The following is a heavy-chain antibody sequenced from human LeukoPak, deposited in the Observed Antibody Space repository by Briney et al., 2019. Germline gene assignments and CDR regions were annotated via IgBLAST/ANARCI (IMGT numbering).Heavy chain of an antibody. CDR2: MNPNSGNT. J-gene: IGHJ4*02. CDR3: AKDYTAMVRGPDY. V-gene: IGHV1-8*01. CDR1: GYTFTSYD. D-gene: IGHD5-18*01. Sequence: ASVKVSCKASGYTFTSYDINWVRQATGQGLEWMGWMNPNSGNTGYAQKFQGRVTMTRNTSISTAYMELSSLRSGDTALYYCAKDYTAMVRGPDYWGQGTLVTVSS.